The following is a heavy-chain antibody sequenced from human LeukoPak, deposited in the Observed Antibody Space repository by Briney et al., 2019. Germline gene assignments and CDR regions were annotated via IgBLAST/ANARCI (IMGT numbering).Heavy chain of an antibody. D-gene: IGHD2-2*01. CDR2: ISWNSGSI. V-gene: IGHV3-9*01. CDR1: GFTFDDYA. CDR3: ARAFQLIVVVPAALY. J-gene: IGHJ4*02. Sequence: QPGGSLRLSCTASGFTFDDYAMHWVRQAPGKGLEWVSGISWNSGSIGYADSVKGRFTISRDNSKNTLYLQMNSLRAEDTAVYYCARAFQLIVVVPAALYWGQGTLVTVSS.